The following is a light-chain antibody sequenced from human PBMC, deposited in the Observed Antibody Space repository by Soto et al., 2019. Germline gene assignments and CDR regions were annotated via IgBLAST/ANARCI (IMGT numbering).Light chain of an antibody. CDR1: GSNIGAGYE. J-gene: IGLJ2*01. Sequence: QAVVTQPPSVSGAPGQRCPISCTGSGSNIGAGYEVHWYQQLPGTAPKLLSYGNSNRPSGVPDRVSGSKSGTSASLAITGLQAEDEADDYCQSYDSSLSVVFGGGTKLTVL. CDR2: GNS. V-gene: IGLV1-40*01. CDR3: QSYDSSLSVV.